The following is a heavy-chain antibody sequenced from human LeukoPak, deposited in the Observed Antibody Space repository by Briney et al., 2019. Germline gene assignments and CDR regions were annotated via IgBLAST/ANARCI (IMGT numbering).Heavy chain of an antibody. D-gene: IGHD4-11*01. V-gene: IGHV1-69*05. CDR1: GGTFSSYA. J-gene: IGHJ5*02. CDR2: IIPIFGTA. Sequence: ASVKVSCKASGGTFSSYAISWVRQAPGQGLEWMGGIIPIFGTANYAQKFQGRVTITTDESTSTAYMELSSLRSEDTAVYYCAREKYSDYNWFDPWGQGTLVTVSP. CDR3: AREKYSDYNWFDP.